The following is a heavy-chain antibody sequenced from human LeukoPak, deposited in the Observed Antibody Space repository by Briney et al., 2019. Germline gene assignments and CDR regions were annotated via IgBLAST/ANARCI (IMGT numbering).Heavy chain of an antibody. V-gene: IGHV4-34*01. CDR1: GGSFSGYY. CDR3: ARGHTHCSGGSCYPD. J-gene: IGHJ4*02. D-gene: IGHD2-15*01. CDR2: INHSGST. Sequence: SETLSLTCAVYGGSFSGYYWSWIRQPPGKGLGWIGEINHSGSTNYNPSLKSRVTISVDTSKNQFSLKLSSVTAADTAVYYCARGHTHCSGGSCYPDWGQGTLVTVSS.